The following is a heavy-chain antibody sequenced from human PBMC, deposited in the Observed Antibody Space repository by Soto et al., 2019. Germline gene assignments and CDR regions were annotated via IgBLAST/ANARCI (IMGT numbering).Heavy chain of an antibody. Sequence: QVQLLQSGAEAKKPGASVKVSCEASGYTFTSYPIHWVRQAPGQRLEWMGWINTGNGYTKYSQKFQARVTITRDTSGSTSYMQLSRLRSEDTAVYYCARDRGGYCSGGSCSEAWFDPWGQGTLVTVSS. J-gene: IGHJ5*02. D-gene: IGHD2-15*01. CDR3: ARDRGGYCSGGSCSEAWFDP. CDR1: GYTFTSYP. V-gene: IGHV1-3*04. CDR2: INTGNGYT.